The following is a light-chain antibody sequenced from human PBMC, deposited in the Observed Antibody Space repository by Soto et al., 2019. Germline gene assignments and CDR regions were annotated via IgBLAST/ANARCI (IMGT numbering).Light chain of an antibody. V-gene: IGKV1-39*01. CDR2: AAS. Sequence: DTQMTQSPSSLSASVGDRVTITCRASQSIASYLNWYQQKPGKAPKLLIYAASSLQSGVPSRFSGSGSGTDFTLTISSLQPEDFASYYCQQSYSTPYTFGLGTNLEIK. CDR1: QSIASY. CDR3: QQSYSTPYT. J-gene: IGKJ2*01.